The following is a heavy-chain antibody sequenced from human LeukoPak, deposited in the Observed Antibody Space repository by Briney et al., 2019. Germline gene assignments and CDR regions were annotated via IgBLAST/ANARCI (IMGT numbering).Heavy chain of an antibody. CDR3: AGGGSGSYYNPLYYYYYGMDV. V-gene: IGHV1-69*04. CDR2: IIPILGIA. Sequence: SVKVSCKASGGTFSSYAISWVRQAPGQGLEWMGRIIPILGIANYAQKFQGRVTITADKSTSTAYMELSSLRSKDTAVYYCAGGGSGSYYNPLYYYYYGMDVWGQGTTVTVSS. J-gene: IGHJ6*02. D-gene: IGHD3-10*01. CDR1: GGTFSSYA.